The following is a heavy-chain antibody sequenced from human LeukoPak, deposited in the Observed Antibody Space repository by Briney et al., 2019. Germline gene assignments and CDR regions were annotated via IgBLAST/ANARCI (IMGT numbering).Heavy chain of an antibody. J-gene: IGHJ4*02. CDR1: GFTFSGYA. CDR3: VLSGYNKILAWGY. CDR2: ISLSGATT. D-gene: IGHD5-18*01. Sequence: GGSLRLSCAASGFTFSGYAMSWVRQAPGEGLEWVSSISLSGATTYYADSVKGRFTISRGNSKNTLYLQMNTLRAEDTALYYCVLSGYNKILAWGYWGQGTLVTVSS. V-gene: IGHV3-23*01.